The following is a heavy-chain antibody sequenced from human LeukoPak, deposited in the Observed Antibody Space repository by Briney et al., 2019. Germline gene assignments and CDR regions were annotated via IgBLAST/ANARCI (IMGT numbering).Heavy chain of an antibody. CDR3: ARGHSSSPNWFDP. CDR1: GGSISSYY. J-gene: IGHJ5*02. Sequence: SETLSLTCTVSGGSISSYYWSWIRQPAGKGPEWIGRIYTSGTTHYNPSLKSRVTMSVDTSKNQFSLKLSSVTAADTAVYYCARGHSSSPNWFDPWGQGTLVTVSS. D-gene: IGHD6-13*01. V-gene: IGHV4-4*07. CDR2: IYTSGTT.